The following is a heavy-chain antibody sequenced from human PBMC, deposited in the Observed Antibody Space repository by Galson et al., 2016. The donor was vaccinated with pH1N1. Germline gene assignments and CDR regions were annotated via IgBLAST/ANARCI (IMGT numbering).Heavy chain of an antibody. Sequence: ETLSLTCTVSGASSIGNNFYGGWIRQTPGKGLEWIGNIHYSETTYYNPSLKSRVTISVDTSKNHFSLKLNYVAAADTAVYFCARLVRGSYPDPLYYFDFWGQGTLVTVSS. CDR2: IHYSETT. V-gene: IGHV4-39*02. CDR1: GASSIGNNFY. D-gene: IGHD1-26*01. CDR3: ARLVRGSYPDPLYYFDF. J-gene: IGHJ4*02.